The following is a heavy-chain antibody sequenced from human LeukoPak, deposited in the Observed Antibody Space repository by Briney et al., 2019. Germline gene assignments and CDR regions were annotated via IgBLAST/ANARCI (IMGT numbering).Heavy chain of an antibody. Sequence: PGGSLRLSCAASGFTFSSYSMNWVRQAPGKGLEWVAFIRYDGSDKYYADSVKGRFTISRDNSKNTLSLQMNSLRSEDTAIYYCAKDTKAEWELLMSESYYMDVWGKGTTVTVSS. J-gene: IGHJ6*03. CDR2: IRYDGSDK. CDR1: GFTFSSYS. V-gene: IGHV3-30*02. D-gene: IGHD1-26*01. CDR3: AKDTKAEWELLMSESYYMDV.